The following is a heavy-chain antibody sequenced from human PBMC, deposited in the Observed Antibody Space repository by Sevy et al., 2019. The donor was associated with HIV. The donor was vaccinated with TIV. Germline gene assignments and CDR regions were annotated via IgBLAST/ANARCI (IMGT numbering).Heavy chain of an antibody. D-gene: IGHD1-26*01. J-gene: IGHJ6*02. Sequence: SETLSLTCTVSSGSISSGGYFWTWIRQHPGKGLEYIGYIFYTGNTHYKPSLKSRLTISVDTSKNQFSLKLSSVTAADAAVYYCARGREQEVDVWGQGTTVTVSS. CDR1: SGSISSGGYF. CDR3: ARGREQEVDV. CDR2: IFYTGNT. V-gene: IGHV4-31*03.